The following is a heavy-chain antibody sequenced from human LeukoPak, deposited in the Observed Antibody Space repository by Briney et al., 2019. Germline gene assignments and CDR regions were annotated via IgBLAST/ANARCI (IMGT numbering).Heavy chain of an antibody. Sequence: ASVKVSCKASGYTFTSYAMHWVRQAPGQRLEWMGWINAGNGNTKYSQKFQGRVTITRDTSASTAYMELSSLRSEDTAVYYCARGSSGYGKYYGMDVWGQGTTVTVSS. CDR2: INAGNGNT. V-gene: IGHV1-3*01. J-gene: IGHJ6*02. CDR1: GYTFTSYA. CDR3: ARGSSGYGKYYGMDV. D-gene: IGHD3-22*01.